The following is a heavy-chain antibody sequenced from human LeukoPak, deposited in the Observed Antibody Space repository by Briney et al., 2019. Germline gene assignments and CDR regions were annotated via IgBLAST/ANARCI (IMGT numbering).Heavy chain of an antibody. CDR3: ARRLTYDSRAYSCLDY. Sequence: GESLKISCKGSGYSFTSYWIGWVRQMPGKGLEWMGIIYPGDSDTRYSPSFQGQVTISADKSISTAYLQWSSLKSSDTAMYYCARRLTYDSRAYSCLDYWGQGTLVTVSS. D-gene: IGHD3-22*01. CDR2: IYPGDSDT. J-gene: IGHJ4*02. V-gene: IGHV5-51*01. CDR1: GYSFTSYW.